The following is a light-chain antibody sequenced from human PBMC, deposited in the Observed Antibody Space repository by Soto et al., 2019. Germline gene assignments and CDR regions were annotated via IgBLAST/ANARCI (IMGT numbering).Light chain of an antibody. CDR3: TSYTSSSDGV. CDR1: SSDIGGYDY. CDR2: DVI. J-gene: IGLJ3*02. V-gene: IGLV2-14*03. Sequence: QSALTHPASVSGSPGQSITISCTGISSDIGGYDYVSWYQQHPGKAPKLIIFDVIKRPSGVSNCFSGSKSGNTASLTISGLEAEDEAYYYCTSYTSSSDGVFGGGTKVTVL.